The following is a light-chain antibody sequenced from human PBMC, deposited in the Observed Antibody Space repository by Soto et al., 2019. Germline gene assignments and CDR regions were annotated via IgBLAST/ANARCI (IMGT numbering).Light chain of an antibody. CDR2: EVT. J-gene: IGLJ2*01. CDR1: SSDVGGYNH. V-gene: IGLV2-14*01. Sequence: QSALSQPRSVSGSPGQSVTISCTGSSSDVGGYNHVSWYQHHPGKAPKVMISEVTNRPSGVSNRFSGSKSGNTASLTISGLQAEDEADYYCSSYTTNITPVVFGGGTKLTVL. CDR3: SSYTTNITPVV.